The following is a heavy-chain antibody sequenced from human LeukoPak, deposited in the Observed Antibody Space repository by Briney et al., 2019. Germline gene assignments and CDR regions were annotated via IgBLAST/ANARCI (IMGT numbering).Heavy chain of an antibody. CDR2: IYYSGST. CDR1: GGSISSYY. J-gene: IGHJ5*02. CDR3: ARVSREQWLARGWFDP. D-gene: IGHD6-19*01. Sequence: PSETLSLTCTVSGGSISSYYWSWIRQPPGKGLEWIGYIYYSGSTNYNPSLKSRVTISVDTSKNQFSLKLSSVTAADTAVYYCARVSREQWLARGWFDPWGQGTLVTVSS. V-gene: IGHV4-59*01.